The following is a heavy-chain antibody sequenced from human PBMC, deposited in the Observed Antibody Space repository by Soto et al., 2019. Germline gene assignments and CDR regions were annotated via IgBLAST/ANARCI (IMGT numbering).Heavy chain of an antibody. CDR1: GFTFDNYA. D-gene: IGHD5-12*01. J-gene: IGHJ4*02. CDR2: INWNSVTF. Sequence: EAQLVESGGGLVQPGRSLRLYCAASGFTFDNYAMHWVRQGPVKGLEWVSGINWNSVTFDYADSVKGRFTISRDNAKNSLYLQMDSLRPEDTAFYYCARDHHEDFGYDLDYFDFWGRGTLVTVSS. CDR3: ARDHHEDFGYDLDYFDF. V-gene: IGHV3-9*01.